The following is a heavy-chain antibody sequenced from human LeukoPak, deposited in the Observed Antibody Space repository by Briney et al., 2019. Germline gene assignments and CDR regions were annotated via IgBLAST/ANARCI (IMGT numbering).Heavy chain of an antibody. CDR2: INPSGGST. J-gene: IGHJ4*02. CDR1: GYTFTNYY. D-gene: IGHD3-10*01. Sequence: ASLKISRKPSGYTFTNYYMHWVRQAPGQGLAWMGIINPSGGSTTYVQKFQGRVTMTRDTSTSTVYMELSSLRSEDTAVYSCARAAWFGESARFDYWGQGTLVTVSS. CDR3: ARAAWFGESARFDY. V-gene: IGHV1-46*01.